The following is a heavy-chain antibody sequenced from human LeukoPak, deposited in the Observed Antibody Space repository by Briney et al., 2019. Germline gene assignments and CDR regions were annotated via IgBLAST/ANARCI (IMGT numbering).Heavy chain of an antibody. CDR3: ARSQEDTSGGGRAPYRILTGYYVTY. Sequence: PGGSLRLSCSASGFTFNRFYLHWVRQAPGKGLEFVSHISSNGATTYYADSVKGRLTISRDNSKNTLYLQMNSLRAEDTAVYYCARSQEDTSGGGRAPYRILTGYYVTYWGQGALVTVSS. J-gene: IGHJ4*02. CDR1: GFTFNRFY. D-gene: IGHD3-9*01. CDR2: ISSNGATT. V-gene: IGHV3-64*04.